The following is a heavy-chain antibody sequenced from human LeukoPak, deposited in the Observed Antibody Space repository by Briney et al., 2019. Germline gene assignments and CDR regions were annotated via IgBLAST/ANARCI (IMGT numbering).Heavy chain of an antibody. Sequence: PSETLSLTCTVSGDSISDDYWSWIRQPPGKGLEWIGYIYYSGRTTYNPSLKSRVTISGDTSKNQFSLKLSSVTAADTAVYYCARRRVIITKFDPWGQGTLVTVSS. V-gene: IGHV4-59*12. J-gene: IGHJ5*02. D-gene: IGHD3-10*01. CDR2: IYYSGRT. CDR3: ARRRVIITKFDP. CDR1: GDSISDDY.